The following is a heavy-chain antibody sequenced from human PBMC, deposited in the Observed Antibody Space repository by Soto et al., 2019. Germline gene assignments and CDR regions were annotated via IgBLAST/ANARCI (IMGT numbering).Heavy chain of an antibody. Sequence: SETLSLTCTVSGGSISSYYWSWIRQPPGKGLEWIGYIYYSGSTNYNPSLKSRVTISVDTSKNQFSLKLSSVTAADTAVYYCARDNRITMVRGNYYFDYWGQGTLVTVSS. CDR1: GGSISSYY. D-gene: IGHD3-10*01. V-gene: IGHV4-59*01. J-gene: IGHJ4*02. CDR2: IYYSGST. CDR3: ARDNRITMVRGNYYFDY.